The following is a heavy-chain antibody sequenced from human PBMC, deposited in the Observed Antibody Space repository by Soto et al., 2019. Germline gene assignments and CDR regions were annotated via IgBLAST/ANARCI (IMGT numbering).Heavy chain of an antibody. J-gene: IGHJ6*02. V-gene: IGHV1-3*01. CDR2: INAGNGNT. Sequence: ASVKVSCKASGYTFTSYAMHWVRQAPGQRLEWMGWINAGNGNTKYSQKFQGRVTITRDTSASTAYMELSSLRSEDTAVYYCARRELPPFHNYYYGMDVWGQGTTVTVSS. CDR1: GYTFTSYA. D-gene: IGHD1-26*01. CDR3: ARRELPPFHNYYYGMDV.